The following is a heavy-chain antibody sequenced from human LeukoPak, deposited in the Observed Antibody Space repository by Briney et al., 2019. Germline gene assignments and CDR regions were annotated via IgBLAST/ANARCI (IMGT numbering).Heavy chain of an antibody. V-gene: IGHV1-69*13. CDR1: GGTFSSYA. CDR2: IIPIFGTA. CDR3: ATSSGYYYYFDY. D-gene: IGHD3-22*01. Sequence: SVKASCKASGGTFSSYAISWVRQAPGQGLEWMGGIIPIFGTANYAQKFQGRVTITADESTSTAYMELSSLRSEDTAVYYCATSSGYYYYFDYWGQGTLVTVSS. J-gene: IGHJ4*02.